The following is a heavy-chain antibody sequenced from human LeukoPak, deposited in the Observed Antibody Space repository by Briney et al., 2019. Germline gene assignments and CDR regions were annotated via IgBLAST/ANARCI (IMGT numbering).Heavy chain of an antibody. CDR2: IIPIFGTA. Sequence: ASVKVSCKASGGTFNSYALSWVRQAPGQGLEWMGGIIPIFGTANYAQKFQGRVTITADKSTSTAYMELSSLRSEDTAVYYCARVVWWLQTIYYYYYMDVWGKGTTVTISS. D-gene: IGHD2-15*01. J-gene: IGHJ6*03. CDR3: ARVVWWLQTIYYYYYMDV. V-gene: IGHV1-69*06. CDR1: GGTFNSYA.